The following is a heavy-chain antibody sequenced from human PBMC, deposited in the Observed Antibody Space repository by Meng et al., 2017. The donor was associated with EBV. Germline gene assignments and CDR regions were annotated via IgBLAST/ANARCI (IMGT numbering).Heavy chain of an antibody. CDR2: INPNSGGT. D-gene: IGHD6-19*01. V-gene: IGHV1-2*06. Sequence: QVKLWQAGAEVKKPGASVKVSCKASGYTFTGYYMHWVRQAPGQGLEWMGRINPNSGGTNYAQKFQDRVTMTRDTSISTAYMELSRLRSDDTAVYYCARVGIAVAGTGDYWGQGTLVTVSS. J-gene: IGHJ4*02. CDR1: GYTFTGYY. CDR3: ARVGIAVAGTGDY.